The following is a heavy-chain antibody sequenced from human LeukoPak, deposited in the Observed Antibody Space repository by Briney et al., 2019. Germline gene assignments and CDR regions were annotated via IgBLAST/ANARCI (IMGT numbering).Heavy chain of an antibody. J-gene: IGHJ4*02. D-gene: IGHD2-2*02. V-gene: IGHV3-53*01. Sequence: PGGSLRLSCAASGFTVSSNYMSWVRQAPGKGLEWVSVIYSGGSTYYADSVKGRFTISRDNSKNTLYLQMNSLRAEDTAVYYCARVNTDSYYFDYWGQGTLVTVSS. CDR1: GFTVSSNY. CDR2: IYSGGST. CDR3: ARVNTDSYYFDY.